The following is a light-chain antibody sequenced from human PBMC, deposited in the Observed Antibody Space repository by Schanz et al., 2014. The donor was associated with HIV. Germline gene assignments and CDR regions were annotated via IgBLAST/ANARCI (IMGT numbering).Light chain of an antibody. V-gene: IGKV3-20*01. Sequence: EIVLTQSPGTLSLSLGERATLSCRASQSVSSNYLAWYQQKPGQAPRLLIYGASSRATGIPDRFSGSGSGTDFTLTISSLEPEDFAVYYCQYFGNSGGTFGGGTKVEIK. J-gene: IGKJ4*01. CDR2: GAS. CDR3: QYFGNSGGT. CDR1: QSVSSNY.